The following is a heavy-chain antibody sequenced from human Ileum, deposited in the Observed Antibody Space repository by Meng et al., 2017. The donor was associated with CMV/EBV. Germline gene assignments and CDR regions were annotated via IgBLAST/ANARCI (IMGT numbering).Heavy chain of an antibody. V-gene: IGHV3-66*02. CDR3: ARGRRGSFYSALDY. J-gene: IGHJ4*02. CDR1: GFTVSSNY. Sequence: ASGFTVSSNYMHWVRQSPRRGLEWVSSIYSDGTTYYADSVKGRFTVSRDNSDNTLYLQMNSLSAEDTAVYYCARGRRGSFYSALDYWGQGTLVTVSS. CDR2: IYSDGTT. D-gene: IGHD2-15*01.